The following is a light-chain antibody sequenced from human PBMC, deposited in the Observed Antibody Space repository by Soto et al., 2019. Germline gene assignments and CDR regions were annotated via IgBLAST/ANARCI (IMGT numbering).Light chain of an antibody. CDR1: QSVSSN. J-gene: IGKJ1*01. Sequence: EIVMTQSPATLSVSPGERATLSCRASQSVSSNLAWYQQKAGQAPRLLIYGASTRATGIPARFSGSRSGTEFTLTISSLQSEDFAVYYCQQFGSSPGTFGQGTNVEIK. V-gene: IGKV3-15*01. CDR3: QQFGSSPGT. CDR2: GAS.